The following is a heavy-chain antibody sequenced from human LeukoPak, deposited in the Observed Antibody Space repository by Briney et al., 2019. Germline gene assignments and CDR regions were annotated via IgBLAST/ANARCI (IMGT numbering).Heavy chain of an antibody. V-gene: IGHV4-59*01. D-gene: IGHD4-17*01. CDR2: IYYSGST. J-gene: IGHJ5*02. CDR1: GGSISSYY. Sequence: PSETLSLTCTVSGGSISSYYWSWIRQPPGKGLEWIGYIYYSGSTNYNPSLKSRVTISVDTSKNQFSLKLSSVTAADTAVYYCARDTSRVTVTTQVHGWFDPWGQGTLVTVSS. CDR3: ARDTSRVTVTTQVHGWFDP.